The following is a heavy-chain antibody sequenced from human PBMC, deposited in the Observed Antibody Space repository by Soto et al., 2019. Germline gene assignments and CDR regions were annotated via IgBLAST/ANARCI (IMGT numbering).Heavy chain of an antibody. CDR3: ARDYYDSSGTDAFDI. CDR1: GFSLSTSGMC. Sequence: SGPTLVNPTQTLTLTCTFSGFSLSTSGMCVSWIRQPPGKALEWLALIDWDDDKYYSTSLKTRLTIYKDTSKNQVVLTMTKMDPVDTATYYCARDYYDSSGTDAFDIWGQGTMVTVSS. D-gene: IGHD3-22*01. CDR2: IDWDDDK. J-gene: IGHJ3*02. V-gene: IGHV2-70*01.